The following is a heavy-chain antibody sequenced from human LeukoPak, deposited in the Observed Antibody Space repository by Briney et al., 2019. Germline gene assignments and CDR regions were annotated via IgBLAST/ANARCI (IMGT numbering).Heavy chain of an antibody. D-gene: IGHD3-9*01. V-gene: IGHV3-21*01. CDR2: ISGSGTYI. Sequence: GGSLRLSCAASGFTFSSYSMNWVRQAPGKGLEWVSSISGSGTYIYYADSVKGRFTISRDDAKNSLYLQMNSLRAEDTAVYYCAREPRGGLTGSGDWGQGTLVTVSS. J-gene: IGHJ4*02. CDR3: AREPRGGLTGSGD. CDR1: GFTFSSYS.